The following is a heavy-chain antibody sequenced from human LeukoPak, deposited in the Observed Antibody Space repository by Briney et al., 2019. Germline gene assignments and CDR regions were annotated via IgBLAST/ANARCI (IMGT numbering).Heavy chain of an antibody. CDR2: FDLEDGET. CDR1: GYTLTELS. J-gene: IGHJ4*02. V-gene: IGHV1-24*01. CDR3: ATERAVSYSSGWYYFYY. D-gene: IGHD6-19*01. Sequence: ASVKVSCKVSGYTLTELSMHWVRQAPGKGLEWMGGFDLEDGETIYAQKFQGRLTMTEDTSTDTPYMELSSPRSEDTAVYYCATERAVSYSSGWYYFYYWGQGTLVTVSS.